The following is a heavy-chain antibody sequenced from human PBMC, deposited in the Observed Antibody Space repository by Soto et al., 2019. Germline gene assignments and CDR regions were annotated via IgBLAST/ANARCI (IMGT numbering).Heavy chain of an antibody. CDR3: ARAADLRVYYYYYGMDV. J-gene: IGHJ6*02. Sequence: NPSETLSLTCAVYGGSFSGYYWSWIRQPPGKGLEWIGEINHSGSTNYNPSLKSRVTISVDTSKNQFSLKLSSVTAADTAVYYCARAADLRVYYYYYGMDVWGQGTTVTVSS. V-gene: IGHV4-34*01. D-gene: IGHD3-16*01. CDR2: INHSGST. CDR1: GGSFSGYY.